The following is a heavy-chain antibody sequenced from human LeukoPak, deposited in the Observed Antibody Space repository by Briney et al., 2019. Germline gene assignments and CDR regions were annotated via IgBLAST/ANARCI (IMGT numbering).Heavy chain of an antibody. CDR1: GGSISTYY. V-gene: IGHV4-4*09. Sequence: SETLSLTCSVSGGSISTYYWSWIRQPPGKGLEWIGYISGSRSTNYSPSLKSRVSMSVDTSKNQFSLGLRSVTAAHTAVYYCARLPDRSIWLDFWGRGTLVTVSS. CDR2: ISGSRST. D-gene: IGHD6-13*01. J-gene: IGHJ5*01. CDR3: ARLPDRSIWLDF.